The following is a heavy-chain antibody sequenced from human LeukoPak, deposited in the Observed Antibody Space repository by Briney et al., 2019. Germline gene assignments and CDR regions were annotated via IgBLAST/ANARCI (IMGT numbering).Heavy chain of an antibody. Sequence: GGSLRLSCAASGLTFSTYAMSWVRQAPGKGLEWVSVVSGTGGRTYYADSVKGRFTISRDNSKNTLYLQMNSLRAEDTALYYCVKASSSSPQYNWFDAWGQGTLVTVSS. J-gene: IGHJ5*02. V-gene: IGHV3-23*01. CDR3: VKASSSSPQYNWFDA. CDR1: GLTFSTYA. D-gene: IGHD6-6*01. CDR2: VSGTGGRT.